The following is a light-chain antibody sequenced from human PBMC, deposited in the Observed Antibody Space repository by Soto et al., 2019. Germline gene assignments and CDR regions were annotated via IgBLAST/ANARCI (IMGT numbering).Light chain of an antibody. Sequence: QSALTQPRSVSGSPGQSVTISCTGTSSDVGGYNYVSWYQQHPGKAPKLMIYDVSKRPSGVPDRFSGSKSGNTASLTISGLQAADEADYYCCSYAGSYTVNVFGTGTKLTVL. V-gene: IGLV2-11*01. CDR3: CSYAGSYTVNV. CDR1: SSDVGGYNY. J-gene: IGLJ1*01. CDR2: DVS.